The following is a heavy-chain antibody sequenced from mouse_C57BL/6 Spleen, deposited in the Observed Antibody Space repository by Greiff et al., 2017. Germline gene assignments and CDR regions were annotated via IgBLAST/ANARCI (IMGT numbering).Heavy chain of an antibody. V-gene: IGHV1-50*01. Sequence: VQLQQPGAELVKPGASVKLSCKASGYTFTSYWMQWVKQRPGQGLEWIGEIDPSDSYTNYNQKFKGKATLTVDTSSSTAYMQLSSLTSEDSAVYYCARGGGVRARYAMDYWGQGTSVTVSS. D-gene: IGHD5-1*01. CDR1: GYTFTSYW. CDR3: ARGGGVRARYAMDY. J-gene: IGHJ4*01. CDR2: IDPSDSYT.